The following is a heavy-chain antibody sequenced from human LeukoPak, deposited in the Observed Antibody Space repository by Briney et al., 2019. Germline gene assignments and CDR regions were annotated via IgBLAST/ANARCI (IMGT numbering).Heavy chain of an antibody. CDR3: ARTPRYYSNAWYFDY. Sequence: ASVKVSCKASGYSFNSYGITWVRQAPGQGLEWMGWISGYNGNTNYAQKLQGRVTLTTDTSTSTAYMELRSPRSDDTAIYYCARTPRYYSNAWYFDYWGQGTLVTVSS. J-gene: IGHJ4*02. V-gene: IGHV1-18*01. CDR1: GYSFNSYG. CDR2: ISGYNGNT. D-gene: IGHD6-19*01.